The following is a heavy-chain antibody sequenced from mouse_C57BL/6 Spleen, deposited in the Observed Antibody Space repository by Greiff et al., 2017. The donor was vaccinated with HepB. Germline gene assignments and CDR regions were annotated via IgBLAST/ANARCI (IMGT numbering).Heavy chain of an antibody. Sequence: DVMLVESGGGLVKPGGSLKLSCAASGFTFSSYAMSWVRQTPEKRLEWVATISDGGSYTYYPDNVKGRFTISRDNAKNNLYLQMSHLKSEDTAMYYCARRGDYGFDYWGHGTTRTVSS. V-gene: IGHV5-4*03. CDR2: ISDGGSYT. CDR1: GFTFSSYA. CDR3: ARRGDYGFDY. D-gene: IGHD2-4*01. J-gene: IGHJ2*01.